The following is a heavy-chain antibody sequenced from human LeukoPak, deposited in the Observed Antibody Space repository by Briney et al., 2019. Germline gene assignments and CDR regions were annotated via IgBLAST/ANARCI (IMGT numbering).Heavy chain of an antibody. Sequence: PGGSLRLSCAASGFTFSSYAMSWVRQAPGKGLEWVSAISGSGGTTYYADSVKSRFTISRDNSKNTLYLQMSSLRAEDTAVYYCAKEPREYCSSTSCPNWIDPWGQGTLVTVSS. D-gene: IGHD2-2*01. CDR3: AKEPREYCSSTSCPNWIDP. CDR2: ISGSGGTT. V-gene: IGHV3-23*01. J-gene: IGHJ5*02. CDR1: GFTFSSYA.